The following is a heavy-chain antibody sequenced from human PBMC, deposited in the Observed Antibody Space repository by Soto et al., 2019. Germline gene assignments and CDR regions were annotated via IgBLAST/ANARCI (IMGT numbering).Heavy chain of an antibody. J-gene: IGHJ6*02. CDR1: GFSLSNARMG. D-gene: IGHD1-26*01. Sequence: QVTLKESGPVLVKPTETLTLTCTVSGFSLSNARMGVSWIRQPPGKALEWLAHIFSNDEKSYSTSLKSRLTISKDTSKSQVVLTMTNMDPVDTATYYCARMQRKNIVGAPGDYYYYGMDVWGQGTTVTVSS. CDR3: ARMQRKNIVGAPGDYYYYGMDV. V-gene: IGHV2-26*01. CDR2: IFSNDEK.